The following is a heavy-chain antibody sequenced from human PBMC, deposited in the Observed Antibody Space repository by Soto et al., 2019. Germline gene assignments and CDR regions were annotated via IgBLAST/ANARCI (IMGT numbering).Heavy chain of an antibody. CDR1: GFSFSSHG. CDR2: IWSDGSKR. J-gene: IGHJ5*02. V-gene: IGHV3-33*01. CDR3: ARDLSYGSMDMDP. Sequence: QVQLVESGGGVVQPGGSLRLSCATSGFSFSSHGFHWVRQAPGKGLEWVADIWSDGSKRYYADSVKGRFTISRDDAMKTLYLQMNSLRVEDTAVYFCARDLSYGSMDMDPRGQGTLVTVSS. D-gene: IGHD5-18*01.